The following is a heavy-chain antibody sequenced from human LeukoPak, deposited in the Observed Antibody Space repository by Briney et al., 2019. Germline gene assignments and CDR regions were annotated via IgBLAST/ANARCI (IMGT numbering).Heavy chain of an antibody. D-gene: IGHD1-1*01. CDR2: IYYSGST. CDR3: ARHGTPDYFDY. J-gene: IGHJ4*02. Sequence: SETLSLTCTVSGGSISSYYRSWIRQPPGKGLEWIGYIYYSGSTNYNPSLKSRVTISVDTSKNQFSLKLSSVTAADTAVYYCARHGTPDYFDYWGQGTLVTVSS. CDR1: GGSISSYY. V-gene: IGHV4-59*08.